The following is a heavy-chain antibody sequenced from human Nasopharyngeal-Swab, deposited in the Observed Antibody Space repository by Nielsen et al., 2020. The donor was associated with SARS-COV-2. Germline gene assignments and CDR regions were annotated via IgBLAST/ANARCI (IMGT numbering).Heavy chain of an antibody. CDR2: ISAYNGNT. D-gene: IGHD4-17*01. J-gene: IGHJ4*02. CDR3: ARDDYGDYTGDY. CDR1: GYTFTRYG. V-gene: IGHV1-18*01. Sequence: ASVKVSCKASGYTFTRYGISWVRQAPGQGLEWMGWISAYNGNTNYAQKLQGRVTMTTDTSTSTAYMELRSLRSDDTAVYYCARDDYGDYTGDYWGQGTLVTVSS.